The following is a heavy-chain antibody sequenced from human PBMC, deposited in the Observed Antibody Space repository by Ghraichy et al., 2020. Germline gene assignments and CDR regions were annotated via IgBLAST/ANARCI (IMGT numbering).Heavy chain of an antibody. CDR1: GFTFSSYA. D-gene: IGHD6-19*01. CDR2: ISGSGGST. V-gene: IGHV3-23*01. Sequence: GGSLRLSCAASGFTFSSYAMSWVRQAAGKGLEWVSAISGSGGSTDYGDSVKGRFTISRDNSKNTLYLKMNSLRAEDTAVYYCAKVYSSGWYHPVDYWGQGTLVTVSS. CDR3: AKVYSSGWYHPVDY. J-gene: IGHJ4*02.